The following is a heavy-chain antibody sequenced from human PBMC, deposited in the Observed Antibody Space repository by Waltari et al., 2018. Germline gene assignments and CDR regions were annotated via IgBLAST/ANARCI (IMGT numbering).Heavy chain of an antibody. J-gene: IGHJ4*02. Sequence: GKGLEWIGYIYHSGSTYYNPSLKSRVTISVDRSKNQFSLKLSSVTAADTAVYYCARGASPTRRSAFDYWGQGTLVTVSS. CDR3: ARGASPTRRSAFDY. CDR2: IYHSGST. D-gene: IGHD5-12*01. V-gene: IGHV4-30-2*01.